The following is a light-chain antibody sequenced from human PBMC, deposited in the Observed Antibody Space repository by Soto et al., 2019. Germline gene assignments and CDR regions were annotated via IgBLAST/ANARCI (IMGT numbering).Light chain of an antibody. Sequence: DVQMTQSPSTLSGSVGDRVTITCRASQTISSWLAWYQQKPGKAPKLLIYKASTLKSGVPSRFSGSGSGTEFTLTISSLQPDDFATYYCQQSYSTPPTFGQGTKVDNK. J-gene: IGKJ1*01. CDR1: QTISSW. CDR3: QQSYSTPPT. V-gene: IGKV1-5*03. CDR2: KAS.